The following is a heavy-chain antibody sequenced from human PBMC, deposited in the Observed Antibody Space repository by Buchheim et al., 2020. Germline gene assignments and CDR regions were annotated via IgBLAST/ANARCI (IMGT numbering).Heavy chain of an antibody. CDR1: GGSISTTTYY. V-gene: IGHV4-39*01. CDR3: ARHSDAYNFFDY. J-gene: IGHJ4*02. CDR2: VHYTGTT. D-gene: IGHD5-24*01. Sequence: QVQLQESGPGLLKPSETLSLTCTVSGGSISTTTYYWDWIRQSPGKGLEWIGNVHYTGTTYYNPSLKSRVTMSVAPSKNQFSLKLISVTAADTALYYCARHSDAYNFFDYWGQGTL.